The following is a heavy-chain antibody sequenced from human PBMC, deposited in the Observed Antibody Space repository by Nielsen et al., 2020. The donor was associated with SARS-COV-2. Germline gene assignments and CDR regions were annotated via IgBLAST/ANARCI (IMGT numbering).Heavy chain of an antibody. V-gene: IGHV3-33*03. CDR3: AKLGGGYGDYGYYYGMDV. D-gene: IGHD4-17*01. CDR2: IWYDGSNK. CDR1: GFTFSSYG. Sequence: GESLKISCAASGFTFSSYGMHWVRQAPGKGLEWVAVIWYDGSNKYYADSVKGRFTISRDNAKNSLYLQMNSLRAEDTALYYCAKLGGGYGDYGYYYGMDVWGQGTTVTVSS. J-gene: IGHJ6*02.